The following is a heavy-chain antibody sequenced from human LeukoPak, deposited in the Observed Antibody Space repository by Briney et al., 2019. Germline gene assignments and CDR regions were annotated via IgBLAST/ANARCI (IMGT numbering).Heavy chain of an antibody. CDR1: GYTFTGYY. J-gene: IGHJ4*02. CDR3: ARDSSGADY. Sequence: ASVKVSCEASGYTFTGYYMHWVRQAPGQGLEWMGWINPNSGGTNYAQKFQGRVTMTRDTSISTAYMELSSLRSDDTAVYYCARDSSGADYWGQGTVVTVSS. CDR2: INPNSGGT. D-gene: IGHD6-19*01. V-gene: IGHV1-2*02.